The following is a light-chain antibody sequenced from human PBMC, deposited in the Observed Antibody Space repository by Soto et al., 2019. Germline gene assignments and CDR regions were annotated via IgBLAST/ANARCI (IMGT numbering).Light chain of an antibody. CDR2: GAS. V-gene: IGKV3-20*01. CDR3: QQYGSSPVT. Sequence: EIVLTQSPGTLSLSPGERATLSCRASQSVSSSYLAWYQQKPGQAPRLLIYGASSRATGIPDRFSGSGSGTDFTITISRLEPGDFAVYYCQQYGSSPVTFGQGTKVELK. J-gene: IGKJ1*01. CDR1: QSVSSSY.